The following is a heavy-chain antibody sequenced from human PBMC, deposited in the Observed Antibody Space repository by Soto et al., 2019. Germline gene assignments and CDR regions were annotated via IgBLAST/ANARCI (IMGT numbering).Heavy chain of an antibody. D-gene: IGHD3-16*01. J-gene: IGHJ5*02. CDR2: IYPSGGTT. CDR3: ATDGGAAGFDP. CDR1: GHTLTSYY. V-gene: IGHV1-46*03. Sequence: QVQLVQSGAELKKPGASVKVSCRASGHTLTSYYMHWVRQAPGQGLEWMGIIYPSGGTTKYARKFQGRLSMTGDTPRGTGYMDLKSLRPEDTAVYYCATDGGAAGFDPWGQGTLVTVSS.